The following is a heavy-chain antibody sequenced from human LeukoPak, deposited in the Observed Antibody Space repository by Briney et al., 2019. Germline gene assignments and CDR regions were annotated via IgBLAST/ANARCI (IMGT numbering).Heavy chain of an antibody. J-gene: IGHJ3*02. CDR3: ASESDHYYDSSGRAFDI. Sequence: GGSLRLSCAASGFTFSGSAMHWVRQASGKGLEWVARIRSKVNSYATAYAASVKGRFTISRDDSKNTAYLQMNSLKTEDTAVYYCASESDHYYDSSGRAFDIWGQGTMVTVSS. D-gene: IGHD3-22*01. CDR2: IRSKVNSYAT. CDR1: GFTFSGSA. V-gene: IGHV3-73*01.